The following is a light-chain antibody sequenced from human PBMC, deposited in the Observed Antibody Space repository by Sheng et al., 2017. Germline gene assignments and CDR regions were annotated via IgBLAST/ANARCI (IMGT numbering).Light chain of an antibody. CDR2: DAS. CDR1: QDISNY. J-gene: IGKJ3*01. Sequence: DIQMTQSPSSLSASVGDRVTITCQASQDISNYLNWYQQKPGKAPKLLIYDASNLETGVPSRFSGSGSGTDFTFTISSLQPEDIATYYCQQYRAFGPRDQTWISN. CDR3: QQYRA. V-gene: IGKV1-33*01.